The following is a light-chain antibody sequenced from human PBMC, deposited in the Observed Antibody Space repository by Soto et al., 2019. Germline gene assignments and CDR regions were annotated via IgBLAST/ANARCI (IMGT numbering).Light chain of an antibody. CDR2: INR. J-gene: IGLJ1*01. CDR1: SSNIGAGYD. Sequence: QSVLTQPPSVSGAPGQRVTISCTGSSSNIGAGYDVHWYQQLPGTAPKLLIYINRNRPSGVPDRFSGSKSGTSASLAITGLQAEDEADYYCQSYDSSLSGYVFGTGTKVTV. CDR3: QSYDSSLSGYV. V-gene: IGLV1-40*01.